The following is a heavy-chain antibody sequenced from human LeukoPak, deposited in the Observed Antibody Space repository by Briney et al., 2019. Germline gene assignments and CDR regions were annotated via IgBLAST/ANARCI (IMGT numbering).Heavy chain of an antibody. J-gene: IGHJ4*02. Sequence: GGSLRLSCSGSGLTFTSYAMHWVRQAPGKGLEYVSSISGNGGSTYYADSVNGRFTISRDNSKNQVYLQMSSLRDDDTAFYYCVKGGLYSGDYYGHWGQGTLVTVSS. CDR3: VKGGLYSGDYYGH. D-gene: IGHD1-26*01. CDR2: ISGNGGST. V-gene: IGHV3-64D*06. CDR1: GLTFTSYA.